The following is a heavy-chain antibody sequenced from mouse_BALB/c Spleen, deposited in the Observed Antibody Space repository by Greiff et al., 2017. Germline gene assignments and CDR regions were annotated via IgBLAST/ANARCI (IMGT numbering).Heavy chain of an antibody. J-gene: IGHJ3*01. Sequence: EVQLQQSGTVLARPGASVKMSCKASGYTFTSYWMHWVKQRPGQGLEWIGAIYPGNSDTSYNQKFKGKAKLTAVTSTSTAYMELSSLTNEDSAVYYCTRPYGYDEAWFAYWGQGTLVTVSA. CDR3: TRPYGYDEAWFAY. D-gene: IGHD2-2*01. V-gene: IGHV1-5*01. CDR2: IYPGNSDT. CDR1: GYTFTSYW.